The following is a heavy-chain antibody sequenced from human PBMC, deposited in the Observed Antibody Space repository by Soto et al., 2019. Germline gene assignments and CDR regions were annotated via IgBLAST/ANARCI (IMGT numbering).Heavy chain of an antibody. CDR1: GYTFTAFG. D-gene: IGHD3-3*01. CDR2: IDPSGSYT. J-gene: IGHJ6*02. CDR3: ARLHTGFCSKTTCQHVHGMDV. Sequence: GESLEISCQASGYTFTAFGITWVRQMPGKGLEWMATIDPSGSYTNYSLSYQGHVTIAADKSIGAAYLQWSTLDASDSAIYYCARLHTGFCSKTTCQHVHGMDVWGQGTTVTVSS. V-gene: IGHV5-10-1*01.